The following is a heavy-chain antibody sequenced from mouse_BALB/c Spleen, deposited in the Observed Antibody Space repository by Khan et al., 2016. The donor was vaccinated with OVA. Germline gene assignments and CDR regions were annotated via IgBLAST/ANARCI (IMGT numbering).Heavy chain of an antibody. CDR1: GYTFTSYW. V-gene: IGHV1-5*01. D-gene: IGHD2-2*01. CDR3: TRFGYLFAY. CDR2: IYPGNSDT. J-gene: IGHJ3*01. Sequence: EVQLQESGTVLARPGTSVKMSCKASGYTFTSYWMHWVKQRPGQGLEWIGAIYPGNSDTSYNQKFKGKGKLTAVTSTSTAYMELSSLTNEDSAVYYCTRFGYLFAYWGQGTLVTVSA.